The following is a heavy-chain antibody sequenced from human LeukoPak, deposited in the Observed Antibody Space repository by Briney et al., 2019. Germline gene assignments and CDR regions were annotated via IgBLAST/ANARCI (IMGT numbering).Heavy chain of an antibody. CDR3: AVSITGTTSRYFDY. Sequence: PGGSLRLSCAASGFTFSSYAMSWVRQAPGKGLEWVSAISGSGGSTYYADSVKGRLTISRDNSKNTLYLQMNSLRAEDTAVYYCAVSITGTTSRYFDYWGQGTLVTVSS. J-gene: IGHJ4*02. V-gene: IGHV3-23*01. CDR1: GFTFSSYA. D-gene: IGHD1-7*01. CDR2: ISGSGGST.